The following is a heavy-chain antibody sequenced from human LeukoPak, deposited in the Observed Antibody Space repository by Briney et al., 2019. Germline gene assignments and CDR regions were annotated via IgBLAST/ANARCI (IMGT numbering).Heavy chain of an antibody. J-gene: IGHJ4*02. CDR1: GFTLRSYW. CDR2: IKQDGSEK. D-gene: IGHD4-17*01. Sequence: GGSLRLSCAASGFTLRSYWMSWVRQAPGKGLEWVANIKQDGSEKYYVDSVKGRFTISRDNAKNSLYLQMNSLRAGDTAVYYCARTRRDYGDYDDCWGQGTLVTVSS. V-gene: IGHV3-7*02. CDR3: ARTRRDYGDYDDC.